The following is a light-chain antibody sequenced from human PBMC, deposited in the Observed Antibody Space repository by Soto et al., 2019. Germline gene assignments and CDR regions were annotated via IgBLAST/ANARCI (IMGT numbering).Light chain of an antibody. V-gene: IGLV2-14*01. CDR2: EVS. CDR3: SSYVNYNTFVI. CDR1: SRDVGGYNY. Sequence: QSLLTHPASVSGSPGQSITISFSGTSRDVGGYNYVSWHQQHPGKAPKVIITEVSNRPSGVSNRFSGSKSGNTASLTISGLQAEDEADYYCSSYVNYNTFVIFGGGTKVTVL. J-gene: IGLJ2*01.